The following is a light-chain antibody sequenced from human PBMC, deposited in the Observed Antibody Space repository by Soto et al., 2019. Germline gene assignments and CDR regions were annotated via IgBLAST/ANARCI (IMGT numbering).Light chain of an antibody. CDR2: DAS. CDR1: QDISSF. J-gene: IGKJ5*01. CDR3: QQINTYPH. V-gene: IGKV1-9*01. Sequence: DIQLTESPSFLSASVGDRVTITCRASQDISSFLAWYQQKSGKAPNLLIYDASTLQSGVPSRFSGSRSGTEFTLTISSLQPEDFATYFCQQINTYPHFGQGTRLDIK.